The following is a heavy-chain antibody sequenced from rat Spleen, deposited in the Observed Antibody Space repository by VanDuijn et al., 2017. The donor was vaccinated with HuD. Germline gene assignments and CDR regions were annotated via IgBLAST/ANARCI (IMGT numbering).Heavy chain of an antibody. J-gene: IGHJ2*01. V-gene: IGHV5-29*01. CDR2: INYDGSRT. CDR3: ARSVFDY. CDR1: GFTFSNYD. Sequence: EVQLVESGGGLVQPGGSMKLSCAASGFTFSNYDMAWVRQAPTKGLEWVATINYDGSRTDYRDSVKGRFTISRDNAKSTLYLQMDSLRSEDTATYYCARSVFDYWGQGVMVTVSS.